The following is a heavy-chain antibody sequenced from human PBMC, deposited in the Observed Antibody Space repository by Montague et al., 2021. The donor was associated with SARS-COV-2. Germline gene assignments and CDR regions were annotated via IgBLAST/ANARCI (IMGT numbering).Heavy chain of an antibody. J-gene: IGHJ5*02. Sequence: SETLSLTCTVSGDSISSSGYYWRWNRQPPGKGLEWIGTVYYSGSTNYNPPHKSRATKLGDTSKNQFSMELRSVTAADTAVYYCARLGFVELWFILGWFDPWGQGTLVAVSS. V-gene: IGHV4-39*01. CDR2: VYYSGST. D-gene: IGHD3-16*02. CDR1: GDSISSSGYY. CDR3: ARLGFVELWFILGWFDP.